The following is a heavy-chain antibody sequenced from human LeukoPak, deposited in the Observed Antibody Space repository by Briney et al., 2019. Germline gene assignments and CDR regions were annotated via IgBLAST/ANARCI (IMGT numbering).Heavy chain of an antibody. Sequence: QTGRSPRLSCAASGFTFSSYAMHWVRQAPGKGLEWVAVISYDGSNKYYADSVKGRFTISRDNSKNTLYLQMNSLRAEDTAVYYCARSVVAANGWFDPWGQGTLVAVSS. CDR3: ARSVVAANGWFDP. V-gene: IGHV3-30*04. D-gene: IGHD2-15*01. CDR2: ISYDGSNK. J-gene: IGHJ5*02. CDR1: GFTFSSYA.